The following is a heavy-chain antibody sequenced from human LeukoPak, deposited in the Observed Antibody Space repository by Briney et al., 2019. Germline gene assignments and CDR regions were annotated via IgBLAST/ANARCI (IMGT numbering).Heavy chain of an antibody. Sequence: GRSLRLSCAASGFTFSSYGMHWVRQAPGKGLEWLAVIWYDGSNKYYADSVKGRFTISRDNSKNTLYLQMNSLRAEDTAVYYCARDRAVAGTSENWFDPWGQGTLVTVSS. J-gene: IGHJ5*02. CDR3: ARDRAVAGTSENWFDP. CDR2: IWYDGSNK. D-gene: IGHD6-19*01. CDR1: GFTFSSYG. V-gene: IGHV3-30*19.